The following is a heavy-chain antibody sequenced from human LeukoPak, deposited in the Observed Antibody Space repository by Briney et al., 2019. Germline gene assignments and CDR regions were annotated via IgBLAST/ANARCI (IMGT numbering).Heavy chain of an antibody. CDR3: ASIYYYDSSGYCY. CDR2: ISGSGGST. V-gene: IGHV3-23*01. CDR1: GFTFSSYA. D-gene: IGHD3-22*01. J-gene: IGHJ4*02. Sequence: GGSLRLSCAASGFTFSSYAMSWVRQAPGKGLEWVSAISGSGGSTYYADSVKGRFTISRDNSKNTLYLQMNSLRAEDTAVYYCASIYYYDSSGYCYWGQGTLVTVSS.